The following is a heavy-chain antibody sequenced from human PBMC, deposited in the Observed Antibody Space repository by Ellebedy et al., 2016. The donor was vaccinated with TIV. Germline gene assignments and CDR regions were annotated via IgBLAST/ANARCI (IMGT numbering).Heavy chain of an antibody. Sequence: GESLKISXAASRFTFSSYAMSWVRQAPGKRLEWVSIISGSGDITYYADSVKGRFTTSRDNSKNTVFLQMNSLRAEDTAVYYCAKDREYSSYYYMGDGAFDFWGQGTVVTVSS. CDR2: ISGSGDIT. CDR1: RFTFSSYA. J-gene: IGHJ3*01. CDR3: AKDREYSSYYYMGDGAFDF. V-gene: IGHV3-23*01. D-gene: IGHD6-6*01.